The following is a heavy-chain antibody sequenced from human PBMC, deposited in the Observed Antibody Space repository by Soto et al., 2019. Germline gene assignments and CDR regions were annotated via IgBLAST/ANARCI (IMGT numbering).Heavy chain of an antibody. Sequence: ASVKVSCKASGYTFTSYGISWVRQAPGQGLEWMGWISAYNGNTNYAQKLQGRVTMTTDTSTSTAYMELRSLRSDDTAVYYCARDVPNYDFWIGPSPYDAFDIWGQGTMVTVSS. J-gene: IGHJ3*02. V-gene: IGHV1-18*01. CDR3: ARDVPNYDFWIGPSPYDAFDI. CDR2: ISAYNGNT. CDR1: GYTFTSYG. D-gene: IGHD3-3*01.